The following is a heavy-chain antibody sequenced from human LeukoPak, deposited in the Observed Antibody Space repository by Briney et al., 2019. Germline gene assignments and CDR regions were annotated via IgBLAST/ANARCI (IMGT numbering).Heavy chain of an antibody. CDR2: ISSSSSTI. Sequence: GGSLRLSCAASGFTFSSYSMNWVRQAPGKGLEWVSYISSSSSTIYYADSVKGRFTISRDNAKNSLYLQMNSLRADDTAVYYCARQSFQGIVVVPAASDCWGQGTLVTVSS. CDR1: GFTFSSYS. CDR3: ARQSFQGIVVVPAASDC. J-gene: IGHJ4*02. D-gene: IGHD2-2*01. V-gene: IGHV3-48*01.